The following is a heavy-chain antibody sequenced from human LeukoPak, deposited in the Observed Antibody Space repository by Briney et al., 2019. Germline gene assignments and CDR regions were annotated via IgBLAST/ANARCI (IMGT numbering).Heavy chain of an antibody. CDR2: ISSSSSYI. Sequence: GGSLRLSCAASGFTFSSYSMNWVRQAPGKGLEWVSSISSSSSYIYYADSVKGRFTISRDNAKNSLYLQMNSLRAEDTAVYYCARAEQRYSSSWFNFDYWGQGTLVTVSS. V-gene: IGHV3-21*01. CDR1: GFTFSSYS. J-gene: IGHJ4*02. CDR3: ARAEQRYSSSWFNFDY. D-gene: IGHD6-13*01.